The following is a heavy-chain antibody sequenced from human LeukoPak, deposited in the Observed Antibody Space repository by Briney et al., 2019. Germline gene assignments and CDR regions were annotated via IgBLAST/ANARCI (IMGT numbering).Heavy chain of an antibody. J-gene: IGHJ6*02. CDR3: ATPFKRGSYLLGYYYYYGMDV. D-gene: IGHD1-26*01. V-gene: IGHV3-23*01. Sequence: GGSLRLSCAASGFTVSSNYMSWVRQAPGKGLEWVSAISGSGGSTYYADSVKGRFTISRDNSKNTLYLQMNSLRAEDTAVYYCATPFKRGSYLLGYYYYYGMDVWGQGTTVTVSS. CDR2: ISGSGGST. CDR1: GFTVSSNY.